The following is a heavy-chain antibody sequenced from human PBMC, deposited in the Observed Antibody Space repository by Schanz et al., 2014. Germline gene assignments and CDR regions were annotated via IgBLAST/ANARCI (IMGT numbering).Heavy chain of an antibody. D-gene: IGHD6-19*01. J-gene: IGHJ3*02. CDR1: GLTVSSNY. CDR2: IYSGGST. CDR3: AKCIGWYGRCAFDI. Sequence: EVQLVESGGGLIQPGGSLRLSCAASGLTVSSNYMSWVRQAPGKGLEWVAVIYSGGSTFYTDSVKGRFTISRDNSKNTLYLQMNSLIAEDTAVYYCAKCIGWYGRCAFDIWGQGTMVTVSS. V-gene: IGHV3-53*01.